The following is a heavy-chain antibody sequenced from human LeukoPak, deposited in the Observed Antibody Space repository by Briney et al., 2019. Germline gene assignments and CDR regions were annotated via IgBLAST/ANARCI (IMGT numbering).Heavy chain of an antibody. J-gene: IGHJ5*02. CDR3: AKDTPAAIGWSDP. CDR2: ISYDGRNK. V-gene: IGHV3-30*18. CDR1: GFTFSSYG. Sequence: GGSLRLSCAASGFTFSSYGMHWVRQAPGKGLEWVAVISYDGRNKYYADSVKGRFTISRDNSKNTLYLQMNSLRAEDTAVYYCAKDTPAAIGWSDPWGQGTLVTVSS. D-gene: IGHD2-2*01.